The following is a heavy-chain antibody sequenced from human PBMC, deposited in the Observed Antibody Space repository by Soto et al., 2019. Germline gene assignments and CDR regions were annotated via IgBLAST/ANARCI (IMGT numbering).Heavy chain of an antibody. V-gene: IGHV1-8*01. D-gene: IGHD3-3*01. Sequence: GASVKVSCKASGYTFTSYDINWVRQATGQGLEWMGWMNPNSGNTGYAQKFQGRVTMTRNTSISTAYMELSSLRSEDTAVYYCARLRFLEWFPHNYYYYYGMDVWGQGTTVTVSS. CDR1: GYTFTSYD. CDR2: MNPNSGNT. J-gene: IGHJ6*02. CDR3: ARLRFLEWFPHNYYYYYGMDV.